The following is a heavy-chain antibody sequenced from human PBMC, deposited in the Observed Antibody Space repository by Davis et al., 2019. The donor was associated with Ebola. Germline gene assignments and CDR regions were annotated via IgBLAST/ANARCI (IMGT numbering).Heavy chain of an antibody. D-gene: IGHD3-22*01. CDR3: ARGRITMIVVVNDYYYYGMDV. Sequence: SETLSLTCAVYGGSFSGYYWSWIRQPPGKGLEWIGEINHSGSTNYNPSLKSRVTISVDTSKNQFSLKLSSVTAADTAVYYCARGRITMIVVVNDYYYYGMDVWGKGTTVTVSS. V-gene: IGHV4-34*01. J-gene: IGHJ6*04. CDR1: GGSFSGYY. CDR2: INHSGST.